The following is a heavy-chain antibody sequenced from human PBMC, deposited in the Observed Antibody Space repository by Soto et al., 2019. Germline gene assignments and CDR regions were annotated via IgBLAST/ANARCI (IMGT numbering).Heavy chain of an antibody. V-gene: IGHV4-30-2*01. CDR3: AREVAGTWSDFDI. CDR1: GGSISSGGYS. D-gene: IGHD6-19*01. Sequence: SETLSLTCAVSGGSISSGGYSWSWIRQPPGKGLEWIGYIYHSGSTYYNPSLKSRVTISVDRSKNQFSLKLSSVTAADTAVYYCAREVAGTWSDFDIWGQGTMVT. CDR2: IYHSGST. J-gene: IGHJ3*02.